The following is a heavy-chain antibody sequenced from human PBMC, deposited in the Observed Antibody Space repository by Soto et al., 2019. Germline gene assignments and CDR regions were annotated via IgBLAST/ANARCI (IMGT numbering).Heavy chain of an antibody. Sequence: ASVKVSCKASGYTFTSYDINWVRQATGQGLEWMGWMNPNSGNTGYAQKFQGRVTMTRNTSISTAYMELSSLRSEDTAVYYCARGVARYYYCYHKAVWRRGTTVTVSS. V-gene: IGHV1-8*01. CDR3: ARGVARYYYCYHKAV. D-gene: IGHD2-15*01. J-gene: IGHJ6*03. CDR1: GYTFTSYD. CDR2: MNPNSGNT.